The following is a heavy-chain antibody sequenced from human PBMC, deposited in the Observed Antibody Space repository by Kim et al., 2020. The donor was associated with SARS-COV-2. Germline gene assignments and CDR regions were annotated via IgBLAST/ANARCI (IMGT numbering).Heavy chain of an antibody. J-gene: IGHJ6*02. D-gene: IGHD3-16*01. CDR3: ARDPLEEWGEDYYYYYGMDV. CDR2: IYTSGST. V-gene: IGHV4-4*07. Sequence: SETLSLTCTVSGGSISSYYWSWIRQPAGKGLEWIGRIYTSGSTNYNPSLKSRVTMSVDTSKNQFSLKLSSVTAADTAVYYCARDPLEEWGEDYYYYYGMDVWGQGTTVTVSS. CDR1: GGSISSYY.